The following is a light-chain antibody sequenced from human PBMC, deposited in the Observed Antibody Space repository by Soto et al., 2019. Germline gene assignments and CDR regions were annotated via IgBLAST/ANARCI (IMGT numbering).Light chain of an antibody. CDR2: AAS. J-gene: IGKJ1*01. V-gene: IGKV1-39*01. CDR3: LQHNNYPWT. CDR1: QRVNTY. Sequence: DIQMTQSPSSLSASVGDSVTITCRASQRVNTYVNWYHQRPGKAPKVLISAASNLQSGVPSRFSGSGSGTDFTLTITGLQPEDFATYYCLQHNNYPWTFGQGTRVEIK.